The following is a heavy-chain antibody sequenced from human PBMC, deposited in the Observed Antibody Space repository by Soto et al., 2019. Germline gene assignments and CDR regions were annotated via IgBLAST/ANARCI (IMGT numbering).Heavy chain of an antibody. CDR2: ISWDGGST. Sequence: GGSLRLSCAASGFTFDDYTMHWVRQAPGKGLEWVSLISWDGGSTYYADSVKGRSTISRDNSKNSLYLQMNSLRTEDTALYYCAKDIEADPLVYYGMDVWGQGTTVTVSS. V-gene: IGHV3-43*01. J-gene: IGHJ6*02. D-gene: IGHD6-25*01. CDR3: AKDIEADPLVYYGMDV. CDR1: GFTFDDYT.